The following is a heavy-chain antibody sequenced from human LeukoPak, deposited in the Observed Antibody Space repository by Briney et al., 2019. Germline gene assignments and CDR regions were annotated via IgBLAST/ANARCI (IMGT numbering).Heavy chain of an antibody. D-gene: IGHD6-13*01. CDR3: ARGLGYSGSWYFDY. CDR1: GYRFTSYW. Sequence: GESLKISCKGSGYRFTSYWIAWVRQMHGKGLESMGIIYPGDSDTRYSPSFQGQVTISADKSISTAYLQWSSLKASDTAMYYCARGLGYSGSWYFDYWGQGTLVTVSS. V-gene: IGHV5-51*01. CDR2: IYPGDSDT. J-gene: IGHJ4*02.